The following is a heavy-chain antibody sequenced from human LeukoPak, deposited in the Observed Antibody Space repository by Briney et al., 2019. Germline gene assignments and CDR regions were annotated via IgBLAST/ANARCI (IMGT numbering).Heavy chain of an antibody. Sequence: PGGSLRLSCAASGFTFSYYAIDWVRQAPGKGLEWVAVISYDGTNKYQADSVKGRFTISRDNSKNTQYLQMNSLRAEDTAVYYCAKLTGNPSGYFASWGQGTLVAVSS. CDR3: AKLTGNPSGYFAS. D-gene: IGHD3-9*01. CDR2: ISYDGTNK. CDR1: GFTFSYYA. V-gene: IGHV3-30-3*02. J-gene: IGHJ4*02.